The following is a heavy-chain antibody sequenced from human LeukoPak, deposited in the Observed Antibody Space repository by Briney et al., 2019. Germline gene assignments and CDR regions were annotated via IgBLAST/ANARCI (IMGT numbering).Heavy chain of an antibody. CDR2: INTDGSST. Sequence: GGSLRVSCAASGFTFSSYWMHWVRQAPGKGLVWVSRINTDGSSTSYADSVKGRFTISRDNSKNTLYLQMNSLRAEDTAVYYCAKDYDSSGYPWGQGTLVTVSS. V-gene: IGHV3-74*01. CDR3: AKDYDSSGYP. CDR1: GFTFSSYW. D-gene: IGHD3-22*01. J-gene: IGHJ5*02.